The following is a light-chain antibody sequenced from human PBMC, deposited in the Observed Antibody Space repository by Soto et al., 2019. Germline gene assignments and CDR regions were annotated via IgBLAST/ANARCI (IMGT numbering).Light chain of an antibody. CDR2: EVN. CDR3: SSYTSSSTDV. J-gene: IGLJ1*01. Sequence: QSVLTQPASVSGSPGQSITISCTGASSDVGDYNYVSWHQHHPGKAPKLLISEVNNRPSGVSDRFSGSKSGNVASLTISWLQAEDEADYYCSSYTSSSTDVFGPGTKATVL. CDR1: SSDVGDYNY. V-gene: IGLV2-14*01.